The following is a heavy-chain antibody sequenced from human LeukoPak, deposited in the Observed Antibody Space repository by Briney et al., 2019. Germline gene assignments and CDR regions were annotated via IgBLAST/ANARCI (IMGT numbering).Heavy chain of an antibody. D-gene: IGHD2-15*01. CDR1: GGSFSGYY. CDR3: ARRMSRDNNWFDP. V-gene: IGHV4-34*01. CDR2: INHSGST. J-gene: IGHJ5*02. Sequence: SETLSLTCAVYGGSFSGYYWSWIRQPPGKGLEWIGEINHSGSTNYNPSLKSRVTISVDTSKNQFSLKLSSVTAADTAVYYCARRMSRDNNWFDPWGQGTLVTVSS.